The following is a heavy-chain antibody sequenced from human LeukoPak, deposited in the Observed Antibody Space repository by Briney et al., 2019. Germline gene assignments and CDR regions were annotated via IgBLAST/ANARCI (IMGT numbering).Heavy chain of an antibody. D-gene: IGHD2-15*01. CDR3: ARVTLGYCSGGSCSVYYYYGMDV. J-gene: IGHJ6*02. Sequence: VASVKVSCKASGYTFTSYDINWVRQATGQGLEWMGWMNPNSGNTGYAQKFQGRVTITADESTSTAYMELSSLRSEDTAVYYCARVTLGYCSGGSCSVYYYYGMDVWGQGTTVTVSS. V-gene: IGHV1-8*01. CDR2: MNPNSGNT. CDR1: GYTFTSYD.